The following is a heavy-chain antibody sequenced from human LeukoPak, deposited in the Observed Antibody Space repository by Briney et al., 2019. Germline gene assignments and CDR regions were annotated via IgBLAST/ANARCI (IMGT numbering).Heavy chain of an antibody. J-gene: IGHJ4*02. V-gene: IGHV1-24*01. D-gene: IGHD1-26*01. CDR3: ATPSGSYYFEY. Sequence: ASVKVSCKVSGYTLTELSMHRGRQAPGQGLEWMGGFDPEDGETIYAQKFQGRVTMTEDTSTDTAYMELSSLRSEDTAVYYCATPSGSYYFEYWGQGTLVTVSS. CDR1: GYTLTELS. CDR2: FDPEDGET.